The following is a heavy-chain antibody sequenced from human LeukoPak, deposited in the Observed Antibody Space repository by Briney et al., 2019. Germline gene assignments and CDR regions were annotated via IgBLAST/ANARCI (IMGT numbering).Heavy chain of an antibody. CDR2: IIPIFGTA. J-gene: IGHJ4*02. Sequence: SVKVSCKASGGTFSSYAISWVRQAPGQGLEWMGGIIPIFGTANYAQKFQGRVTITADESTSTAYMELSSQRSEDTAVYYCARGDYYDSSGYYIYFDYWGQGTLVTVSS. V-gene: IGHV1-69*13. CDR1: GGTFSSYA. D-gene: IGHD3-22*01. CDR3: ARGDYYDSSGYYIYFDY.